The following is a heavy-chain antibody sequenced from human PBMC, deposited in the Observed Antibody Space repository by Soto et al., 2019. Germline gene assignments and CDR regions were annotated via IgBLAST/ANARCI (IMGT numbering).Heavy chain of an antibody. J-gene: IGHJ4*02. Sequence: GGALRLSYAASGFSFSSDAMNWVRQAPGKGLEWVSTISGSDGKTFYADSVKGRFSISRDTSQSTLYLQMNSLRADDTAMCYCARWSYLDYWGQGTRVTVSS. V-gene: IGHV3-23*01. CDR1: GFSFSSDA. CDR3: ARWSYLDY. CDR2: ISGSDGKT. D-gene: IGHD3-3*01.